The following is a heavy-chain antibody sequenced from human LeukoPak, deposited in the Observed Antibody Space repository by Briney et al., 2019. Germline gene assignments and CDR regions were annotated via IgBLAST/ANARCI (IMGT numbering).Heavy chain of an antibody. Sequence: GGSLRLSCAASGFTFSSYSMNWVRQAPGKGLVWVSRINSDGSSTSYADSVKGRFTISRDNAKNTLYLQMNSLRAEDTAVYYCARDPSYYYDSSGKDAFDIWGQGTMVTVSS. V-gene: IGHV3-74*01. D-gene: IGHD3-22*01. CDR2: INSDGSST. J-gene: IGHJ3*02. CDR3: ARDPSYYYDSSGKDAFDI. CDR1: GFTFSSYS.